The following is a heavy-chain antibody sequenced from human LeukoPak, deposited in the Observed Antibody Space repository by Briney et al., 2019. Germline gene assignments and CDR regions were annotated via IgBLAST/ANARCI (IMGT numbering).Heavy chain of an antibody. Sequence: ASVKVSCKASGYTFTSYGISWVRQAPGQGLEWMGWISAYNGNTNYAQKLQGRVTMTTDTSTSTAYMELRSLRSDDTAVYYCARGVNDYGDYETHYWGQGTLVTVSS. CDR3: ARGVNDYGDYETHY. J-gene: IGHJ4*02. D-gene: IGHD4-17*01. CDR1: GYTFTSYG. V-gene: IGHV1-18*01. CDR2: ISAYNGNT.